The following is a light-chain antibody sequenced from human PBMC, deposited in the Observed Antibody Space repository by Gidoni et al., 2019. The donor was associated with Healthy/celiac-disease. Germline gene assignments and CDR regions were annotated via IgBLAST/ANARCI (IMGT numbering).Light chain of an antibody. CDR2: GNS. CDR3: QSYDSSLSGWV. V-gene: IGLV1-40*01. J-gene: IGLJ2*01. CDR1: SSNIGPGYA. Sequence: QSVLTQPPSVSGAPGQRVTISCTGSSSNIGPGYAVHWYQQLPGTAPKLLIYGNSNRPSGVPDRFSGSKSGTSASLAITGLQAEDEADYYCQSYDSSLSGWVFGGGTKLTV.